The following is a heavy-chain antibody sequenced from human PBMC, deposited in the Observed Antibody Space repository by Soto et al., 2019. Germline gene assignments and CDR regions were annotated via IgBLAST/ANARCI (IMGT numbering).Heavy chain of an antibody. J-gene: IGHJ5*01. CDR1: GGSISNPIYY. V-gene: IGHV4-39*01. CDR3: AGRTSLTSVEIFSGGLSGYNWVDP. Sequence: SETLSLTCSVSGGSISNPIYYWAWVRQPPGKGLEWIGSIFDSGSAYHNPSLKSRVPMSVDTSQNQFSLKLSSVTAADTAVYYCAGRTSLTSVEIFSGGLSGYNWVDPWGRGTLVTVSS. D-gene: IGHD3-3*01. CDR2: IFDSGSA.